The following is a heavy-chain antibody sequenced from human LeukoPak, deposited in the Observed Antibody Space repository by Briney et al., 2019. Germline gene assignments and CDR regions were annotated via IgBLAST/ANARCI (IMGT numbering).Heavy chain of an antibody. CDR3: ARAASSGWPRRLIDN. CDR1: GFIFSSYD. V-gene: IGHV3-13*01. D-gene: IGHD6-19*01. Sequence: SGGSLRLSCAASGFIFSSYDMHWVRQGTGKGLEWVSVIGTAGDTDYAGSVKGRFTISRENAKNSLYLQMNSLIAGDTAVYYCARAASSGWPRRLIDNWGQGTLVTVSS. J-gene: IGHJ4*02. CDR2: IGTAGDT.